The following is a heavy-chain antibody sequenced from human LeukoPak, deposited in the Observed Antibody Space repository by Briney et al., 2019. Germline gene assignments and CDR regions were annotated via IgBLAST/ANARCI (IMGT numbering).Heavy chain of an antibody. CDR2: IIPIFGTA. J-gene: IGHJ6*02. Sequence: ASVKVSCKASGGTFSSYAISWVRQAPGQGLEWMGGIIPIFGTANYAQKFQGRVTITADESTSTAYMELSSLRSEDTAVYYCARDGHYDFWSGTTSTYYYGMDVWGQGTTVTVSS. V-gene: IGHV1-69*13. D-gene: IGHD3-3*01. CDR3: ARDGHYDFWSGTTSTYYYGMDV. CDR1: GGTFSSYA.